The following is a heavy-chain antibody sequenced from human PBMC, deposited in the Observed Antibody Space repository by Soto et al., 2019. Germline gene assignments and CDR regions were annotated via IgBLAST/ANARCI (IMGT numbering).Heavy chain of an antibody. CDR2: IIPIFGTA. V-gene: IGHV1-69*06. D-gene: IGHD1-26*01. J-gene: IGHJ5*02. CDR1: GGTFSSYA. CDR3: ARTIESPGWFAP. Sequence: QVQLVQSGAEVKKPGSSVKVSCKASGGTFSSYAISWVRQAPGQGLEWMGGIIPIFGTANYAEKFQGRVTITADKSTSTAYIELSSLRSEDAAVYYCARTIESPGWFAPWGQGTLVTVSS.